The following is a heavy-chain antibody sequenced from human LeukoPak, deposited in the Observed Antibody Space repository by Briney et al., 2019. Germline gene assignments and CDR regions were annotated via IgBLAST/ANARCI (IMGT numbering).Heavy chain of an antibody. J-gene: IGHJ4*02. D-gene: IGHD3-22*01. CDR2: INPKTGGT. V-gene: IGHV1-2*02. CDR3: ARITGYYYASSGYPPAGY. Sequence: ASVKVSCKASGYTFTDHYIHCVRQAPGQGLEWMGWINPKTGGTNYAQKFQGRVTMTRDTSISTAYMELSRLRPDDTAVYYCARITGYYYASSGYPPAGYWGQGTLVTVSS. CDR1: GYTFTDHY.